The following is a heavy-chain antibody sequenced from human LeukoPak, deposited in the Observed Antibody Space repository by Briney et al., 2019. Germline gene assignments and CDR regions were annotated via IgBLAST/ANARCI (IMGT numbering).Heavy chain of an antibody. J-gene: IGHJ3*02. Sequence: SQTLSLTCTVSGGSVSSGTYYWNWMRQPAGKGLEWIGRIFPGGNTYFNPSLKSRVAISVDSSKNQFSLTLSSVTAADTAVYYCAGNRDAYFLNAFDIWGQGTMVTVSS. CDR2: IFPGGNT. CDR1: GGSVSSGTYY. V-gene: IGHV4-61*02. CDR3: AGNRDAYFLNAFDI. D-gene: IGHD5-24*01.